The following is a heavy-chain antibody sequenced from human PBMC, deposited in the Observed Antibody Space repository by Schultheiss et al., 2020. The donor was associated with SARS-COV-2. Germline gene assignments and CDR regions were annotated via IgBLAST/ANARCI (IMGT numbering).Heavy chain of an antibody. J-gene: IGHJ5*02. CDR2: ISSSSSYI. V-gene: IGHV3-21*01. CDR1: GFTFSSYA. D-gene: IGHD2-2*01. CDR3: ARDSVPAAGPREEINWFDP. Sequence: GESLKISCAASGFTFSSYAMHWVRQAPGKGLEWVSSISSSSSYIYYADSVKGRFTISRDNAKNSLYLQMNSLRAEDTAVYYCARDSVPAAGPREEINWFDPWGQGTLVTVSS.